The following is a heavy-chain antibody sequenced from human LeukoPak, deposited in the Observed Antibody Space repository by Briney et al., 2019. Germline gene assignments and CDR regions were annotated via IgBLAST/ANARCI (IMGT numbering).Heavy chain of an antibody. V-gene: IGHV1-18*01. CDR3: ARGIWSRTVSSYYFDY. Sequence: ASVKVSCKASGYTFTSYGISWVRQAPGQGLEWMGWISAYNGNTNYAQKLQGRVTMTTDTSTSTAYMEVTSLRSEDTAVYYCARGIWSRTVSSYYFDYWGQGTLVTVSS. J-gene: IGHJ4*02. CDR1: GYTFTSYG. D-gene: IGHD3-3*01. CDR2: ISAYNGNT.